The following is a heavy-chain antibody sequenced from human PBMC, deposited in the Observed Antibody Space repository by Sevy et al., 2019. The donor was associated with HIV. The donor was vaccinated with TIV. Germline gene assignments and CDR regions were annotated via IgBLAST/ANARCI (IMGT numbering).Heavy chain of an antibody. V-gene: IGHV3-21*01. CDR2: ISSSGHYI. D-gene: IGHD6-13*01. CDR3: VRWDYSTSGNWFDP. Sequence: GGSLRLSCGASGFTFSRYSMNWVRQAPGKGLEWVSYISSSGHYIQYADSVRGRFIISRDNARDSLDLQMNSLRAEDTAVYFCVRWDYSTSGNWFDPWGQGTLVTVSS. CDR1: GFTFSRYS. J-gene: IGHJ5*02.